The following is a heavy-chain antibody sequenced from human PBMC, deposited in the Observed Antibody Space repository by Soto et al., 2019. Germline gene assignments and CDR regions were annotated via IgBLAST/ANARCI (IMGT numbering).Heavy chain of an antibody. CDR1: GGTFSSYA. J-gene: IGHJ4*02. D-gene: IGHD5-12*01. Sequence: ASVKVSGKASGGTFSSYAISWVRQAPGQGLEWMGEIIPIFGTANYAQKFQGRVTITADKSTSTAYMELSSLRSEDTAVYYCARGGSTWLQLKNWGQGTLVTVSS. V-gene: IGHV1-69*06. CDR3: ARGGSTWLQLKN. CDR2: IIPIFGTA.